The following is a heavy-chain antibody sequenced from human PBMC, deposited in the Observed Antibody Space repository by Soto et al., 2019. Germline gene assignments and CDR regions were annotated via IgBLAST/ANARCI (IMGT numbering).Heavy chain of an antibody. CDR1: GYTFTNYW. D-gene: IGHD4-17*01. CDR2: IYPGDSDT. CDR3: ARSGRSGLRWLDFFDP. V-gene: IGHV5-51*03. Sequence: EVQLVQSGAALKEPGESLKISCKASGYTFTNYWIVWVRQVPGKGLEWMGLIYPGDSDTRYNPSFQGQVTISADKSTSAAYLQWNSLMASDTAIYYCARSGRSGLRWLDFFDPWGQGTLVTVSS. J-gene: IGHJ5*02.